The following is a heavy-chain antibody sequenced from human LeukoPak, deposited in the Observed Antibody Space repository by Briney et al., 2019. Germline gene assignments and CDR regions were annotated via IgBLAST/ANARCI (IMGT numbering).Heavy chain of an antibody. J-gene: IGHJ3*02. D-gene: IGHD5-18*01. V-gene: IGHV3-23*01. CDR2: ISGSGGST. Sequence: GGSLRLSCAASGFTFSSYGMHWVRQAPGKGLEWVSAISGSGGSTYYADSVKGRFTISRDNSKNTLYLQMNSLRAEDTAVYYCAKVRRGAAMALDAFDIWGQGTMVTVSS. CDR1: GFTFSSYG. CDR3: AKVRRGAAMALDAFDI.